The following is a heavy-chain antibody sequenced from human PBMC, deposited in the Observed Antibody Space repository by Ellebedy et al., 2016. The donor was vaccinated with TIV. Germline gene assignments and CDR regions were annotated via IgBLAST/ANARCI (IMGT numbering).Heavy chain of an antibody. J-gene: IGHJ3*02. CDR2: FSGSGGST. D-gene: IGHD4-17*01. V-gene: IGHV3-23*01. CDR1: GFTFSSYA. Sequence: GGSLRLSCAASGFTFSSYAMSWVRQAPGKGLEWVSAFSGSGGSTYYADSVKGRFTISRDNAKKSLYLQMNSLRAEDTAVYYCARDPQYGDDTVDDAFDIWGQGTMVTVSS. CDR3: ARDPQYGDDTVDDAFDI.